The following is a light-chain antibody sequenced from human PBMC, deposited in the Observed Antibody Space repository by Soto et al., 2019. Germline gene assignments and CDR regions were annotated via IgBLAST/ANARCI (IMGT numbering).Light chain of an antibody. V-gene: IGKV3-11*01. CDR1: QSVSSY. Sequence: EIVLTQSRATLSLSPGERATLSCRASQSVSSYLAWYQQKPGQAPRLLIYDASNRATGIPARFSGSGSGTDFTLTISSLEPEDFAVYYCQQYGSSPRTFGQGTKVDIK. CDR3: QQYGSSPRT. CDR2: DAS. J-gene: IGKJ1*01.